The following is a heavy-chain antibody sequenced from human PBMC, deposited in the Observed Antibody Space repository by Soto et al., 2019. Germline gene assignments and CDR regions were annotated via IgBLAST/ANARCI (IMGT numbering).Heavy chain of an antibody. CDR1: GYTFTSYG. V-gene: IGHV1-18*01. CDR2: ISAYNGNT. CDR3: ARYCSGGSCDSNTAFDI. J-gene: IGHJ3*02. Sequence: ASVKVSCKASGYTFTSYGISWVRQAPGQGLEYMGWISAYNGNTNYAQKLQGRVTMTTDTSTNTAYMELRSLRSDDTAVYYCARYCSGGSCDSNTAFDIWGQGTMVTFS. D-gene: IGHD2-15*01.